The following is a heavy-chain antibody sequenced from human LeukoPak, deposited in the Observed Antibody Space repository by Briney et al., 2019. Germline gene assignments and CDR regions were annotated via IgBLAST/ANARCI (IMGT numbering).Heavy chain of an antibody. J-gene: IGHJ5*02. CDR3: ARFGRKMTAVKRGPNWFDP. V-gene: IGHV4-34*01. CDR2: INHSGST. Sequence: TSETLSLTCAVYGGSFSDYYWSWIRQPPGEGLEWIGEINHSGSTNYNSSLKSRVTISVDTSKNQFSLKLSSVTAADTAVYYCARFGRKMTAVKRGPNWFDPWGQGTLVTVSS. D-gene: IGHD4-17*01. CDR1: GGSFSDYY.